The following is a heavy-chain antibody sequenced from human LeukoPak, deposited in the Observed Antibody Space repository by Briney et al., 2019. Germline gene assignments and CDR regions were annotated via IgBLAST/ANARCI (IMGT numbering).Heavy chain of an antibody. CDR1: GGTFSSYA. CDR3: ARDQGYSSSWYDY. CDR2: IIPIFGTA. V-gene: IGHV1-69*05. J-gene: IGHJ4*02. D-gene: IGHD6-13*01. Sequence: ASVKVSCKASGGTFSSYAISWVRQAPGQGLEWMGRIIPIFGTANYAQKFQGRVTITTDESTSTAYMELSSLRSEDTAVYYCARDQGYSSSWYDYWGQGILVTVSS.